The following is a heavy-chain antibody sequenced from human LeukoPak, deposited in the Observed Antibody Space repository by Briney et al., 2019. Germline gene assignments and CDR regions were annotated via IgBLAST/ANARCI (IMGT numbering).Heavy chain of an antibody. Sequence: ASVKVSCKASGYTFPSFGISWVRQAPGQGLEWMGWINPNSGGTNYAQKFQGRVTMTRDTSISTAYMELSRLRSDNTAVYYCARAGRVRYFDWSSWGQGTMVTVSS. V-gene: IGHV1-2*02. CDR3: ARAGRVRYFDWSS. CDR1: GYTFPSFG. D-gene: IGHD3-9*01. CDR2: INPNSGGT. J-gene: IGHJ3*01.